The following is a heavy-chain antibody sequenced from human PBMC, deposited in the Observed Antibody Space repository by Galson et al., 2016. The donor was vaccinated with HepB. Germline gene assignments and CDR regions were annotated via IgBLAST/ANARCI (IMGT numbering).Heavy chain of an antibody. Sequence: QSGAEVKKPGESLRISCKASGYTFTGFYMHWVRQAPGQGLEWMGWINPNSGGTNYAQKFLGRVTMTRDTSISTVYMEVGSLRSDDTAMYYCARGGSSSCDYWGQGTLVIVSS. CDR3: ARGGSSSCDY. J-gene: IGHJ4*02. V-gene: IGHV1-2*02. D-gene: IGHD6-6*01. CDR2: INPNSGGT. CDR1: GYTFTGFY.